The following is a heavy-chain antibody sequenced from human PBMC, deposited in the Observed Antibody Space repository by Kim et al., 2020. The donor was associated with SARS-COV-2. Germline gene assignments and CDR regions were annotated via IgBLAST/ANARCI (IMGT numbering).Heavy chain of an antibody. CDR1: GGSISSGGYS. Sequence: SETLSLTCAVSGGSISSGGYSWSWIRQPPGKGLEWIGYIYHSGSTYYNPSLKSRVTISVDRSKNQFSLKLSSVTAADTAVYYCARAQGGFGLNWFDPWGQGTLVTVSS. CDR2: IYHSGST. CDR3: ARAQGGFGLNWFDP. D-gene: IGHD3-10*01. J-gene: IGHJ5*02. V-gene: IGHV4-30-2*01.